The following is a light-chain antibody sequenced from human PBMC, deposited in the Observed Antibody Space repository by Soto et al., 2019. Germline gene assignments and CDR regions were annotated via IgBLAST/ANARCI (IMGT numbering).Light chain of an antibody. CDR3: QSYDSSLQVV. J-gene: IGLJ2*01. CDR2: GNS. Sequence: QSVLTQPPSVSGAPGQRVTISCTGSSSNIGAGYDVHWYQQLPGTAPKLLIYGNSNRPSGVPDRFSGSKSGTSASLAITGLQAEDEADYYCQSYDSSLQVVFGGGIKLTVL. CDR1: SSNIGAGYD. V-gene: IGLV1-40*01.